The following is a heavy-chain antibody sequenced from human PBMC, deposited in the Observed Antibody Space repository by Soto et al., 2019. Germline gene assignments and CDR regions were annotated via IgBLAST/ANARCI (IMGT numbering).Heavy chain of an antibody. CDR1: GYTFTAYH. V-gene: IGHV1-2*02. CDR2: INPKFGDT. CDR3: ARNMDYYYGRGSGNGHGV. D-gene: IGHD3-10*02. Sequence: QVPLVQSGAEVKEPGDSVRVSCEASGYTFTAYHIHWVRQAPGQGLEWMGWINPKFGDTTYAQDFQGRVSMTRDMSISTVYMELSRLTSDDTAIYYCARNMDYYYGRGSGNGHGVRGQGTTVTVFS. J-gene: IGHJ6*02.